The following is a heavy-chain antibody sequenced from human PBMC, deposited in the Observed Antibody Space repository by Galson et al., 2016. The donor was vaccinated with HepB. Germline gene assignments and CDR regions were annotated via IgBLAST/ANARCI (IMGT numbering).Heavy chain of an antibody. CDR3: TRGTLGTTASMAFDF. CDR2: IYQTGTA. V-gene: IGHV4-4*02. J-gene: IGHJ4*02. CDR1: GDSITNNYW. D-gene: IGHD1-26*01. Sequence: SETLSLTCAVSGDSITNNYWWSWVRQSPGKGLEWIGEIYQTGTAHYNPSFTSRATISIDKSNNQISLRLESVTAADTAVYYCTRGTLGTTASMAFDFWGQGTLVSVSS.